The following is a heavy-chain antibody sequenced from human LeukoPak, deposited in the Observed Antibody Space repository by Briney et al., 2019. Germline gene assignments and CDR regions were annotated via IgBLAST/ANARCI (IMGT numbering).Heavy chain of an antibody. J-gene: IGHJ1*01. CDR2: ISYDGSNK. D-gene: IGHD6-19*01. CDR1: GFTFSSYA. Sequence: GGSLRLSCAASGFTFSSYAMHWVRQASGKGLEWVAVISYDGSNKYYADSVKGRFTISRDNSKNTLYLQMNSLRAEDTAVYYCARDPQQWLVFKYFQHWGQGTLVTVSS. V-gene: IGHV3-30-3*01. CDR3: ARDPQQWLVFKYFQH.